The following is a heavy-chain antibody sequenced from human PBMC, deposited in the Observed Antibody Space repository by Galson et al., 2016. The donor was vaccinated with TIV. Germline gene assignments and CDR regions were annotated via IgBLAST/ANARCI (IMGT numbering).Heavy chain of an antibody. Sequence: SVKVSCKASGYPFTAYTMHWVRQAPGERLEWMGWINIRNGYTKCSQNFEARVTITRDSSATTAFMEVGSLSSEDTAIYYCVREADYGSGSLYFDYWGQGTLVTVSS. J-gene: IGHJ4*02. CDR1: GYPFTAYT. V-gene: IGHV1-3*04. CDR2: INIRNGYT. CDR3: VREADYGSGSLYFDY. D-gene: IGHD3-10*01.